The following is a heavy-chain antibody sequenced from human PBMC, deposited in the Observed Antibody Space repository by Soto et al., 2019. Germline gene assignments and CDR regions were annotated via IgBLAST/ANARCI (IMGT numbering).Heavy chain of an antibody. Sequence: PGGSLRLSCAASGFTFSSYSMNWVRQAPGKGLEWVSSISSSSSYIYYADSVKGRFTISRDNAKNSLYLQMNSLRAEDTAVYYCAREGGSGSYYNVANYYYYMDVWGKGTTVTVSS. V-gene: IGHV3-21*01. CDR2: ISSSSSYI. CDR1: GFTFSSYS. J-gene: IGHJ6*03. CDR3: AREGGSGSYYNVANYYYYMDV. D-gene: IGHD3-10*01.